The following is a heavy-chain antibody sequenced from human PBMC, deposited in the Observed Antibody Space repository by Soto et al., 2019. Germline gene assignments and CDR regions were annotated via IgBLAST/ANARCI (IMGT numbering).Heavy chain of an antibody. Sequence: TLEPLRLRWSVAGGSSGGSSCYRGWIRKPPGKGLEWIGSIYYIGSTYYNASLKRRVTIYVDTSKNQFSLKLSSVTAADTAVYYCARRNELGRYYYYGRDVCGQGTTITSP. V-gene: IGHV4-39*01. CDR2: IYYIGST. J-gene: IGHJ6*02. CDR1: GGSSGGSSCY. CDR3: ARRNELGRYYYYGRDV. D-gene: IGHD6-6*01.